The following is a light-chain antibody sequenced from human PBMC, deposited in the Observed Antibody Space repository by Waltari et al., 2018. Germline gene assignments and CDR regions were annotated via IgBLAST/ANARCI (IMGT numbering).Light chain of an antibody. CDR2: KDS. CDR1: ALSKQY. CDR3: QSADSSGSVV. V-gene: IGLV3-25*03. J-gene: IGLJ2*01. Sequence: SFELTQPPSLSVSPGQTARNTCSGDALSKQYANWHQQRPGLAPILVIYKDSGRPSGIPERFSGSRSGTTVTLTISGVQAEDEADYYCQSADSSGSVVFGGGTKLTVL.